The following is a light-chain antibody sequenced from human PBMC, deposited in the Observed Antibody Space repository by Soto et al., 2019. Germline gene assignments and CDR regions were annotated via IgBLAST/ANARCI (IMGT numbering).Light chain of an antibody. V-gene: IGKV1-5*01. CDR3: HQYKSYLYS. CDR2: HAS. Sequence: DIQMTQSPSTLSATVGDRVTITCRASQTIGTWLAWYQHKPGKAPKFLTYHASSLETGVPSRCSGSGSGTEFTLTIANLQPEDFATYYCHQYKSYLYSFGQGAKL. CDR1: QTIGTW. J-gene: IGKJ2*01.